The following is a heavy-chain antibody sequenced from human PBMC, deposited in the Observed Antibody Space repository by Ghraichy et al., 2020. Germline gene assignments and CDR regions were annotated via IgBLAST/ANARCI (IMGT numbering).Heavy chain of an antibody. Sequence: SETLSLTCTVSGGSISSSSYYWGWIRQPPGKGLEWIGSIYYSGSTYYNPSLKSRVTISVDTSKNQFSLKLSSVTAADTAVYYCARQGSSPNWFDPWGQGTLVTVSS. CDR1: GGSISSSSYY. CDR3: ARQGSSPNWFDP. D-gene: IGHD6-13*01. CDR2: IYYSGST. J-gene: IGHJ5*02. V-gene: IGHV4-39*01.